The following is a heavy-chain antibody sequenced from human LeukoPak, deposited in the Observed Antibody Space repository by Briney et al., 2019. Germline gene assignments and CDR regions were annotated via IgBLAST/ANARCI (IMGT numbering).Heavy chain of an antibody. CDR1: GFTFSSYA. J-gene: IGHJ2*01. V-gene: IGHV3-23*01. CDR3: ARHLQTIQKYFDL. CDR2: LSGSDSGT. D-gene: IGHD5-24*01. Sequence: GGSLRLSCAASGFTFSSYAMSWVRQAPGKGLEWVSTLSGSDSGTCYADSVKGRFIFSRDNSKNTLYLQMNSLRAEDTAVFYCARHLQTIQKYFDLWGRGTLVTVSS.